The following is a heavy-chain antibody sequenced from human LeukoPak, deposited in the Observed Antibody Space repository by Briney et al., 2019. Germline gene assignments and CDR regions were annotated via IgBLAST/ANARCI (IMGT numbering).Heavy chain of an antibody. V-gene: IGHV3-9*01. CDR2: TSWDSKNI. CDR3: ARGNRDSSGFYYYYGMDV. CDR1: GFTFDDYA. Sequence: GRSLRLSCAASGFTFDDYAMFWVRQAPGKGLEWAPGTSWDSKNIGYAASVKGRFTISRDNAKNSLHLQLSSLRAEDTAFYYCARGNRDSSGFYYYYGMDVWGQGTTVTVSS. J-gene: IGHJ6*02. D-gene: IGHD6-19*01.